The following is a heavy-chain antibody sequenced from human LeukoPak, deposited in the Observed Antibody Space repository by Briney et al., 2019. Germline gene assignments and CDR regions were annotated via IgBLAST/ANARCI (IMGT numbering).Heavy chain of an antibody. CDR2: ISSSSSTI. D-gene: IGHD3-10*01. CDR3: ARGRDLAIDY. CDR1: GFNFNNAW. V-gene: IGHV3-48*04. Sequence: PGGSLRLSCAASGFNFNNAWMTWVRQAPGKGLEWVSYISSSSSTIYYADSVKGRFTISRDNAKNSLYLQMNSLRAEDTAVYYCARGRDLAIDYWGQGTLVTVSS. J-gene: IGHJ4*02.